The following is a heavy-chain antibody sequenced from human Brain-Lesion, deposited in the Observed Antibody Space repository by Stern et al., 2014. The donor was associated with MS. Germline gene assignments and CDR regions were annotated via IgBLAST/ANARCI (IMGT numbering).Heavy chain of an antibody. CDR3: ARDQRGITIFGVVTDYYYLGMDV. CDR1: GYIFTGYY. V-gene: IGHV1-2*02. Sequence: QVQLVQSGAEVKKPGASVKVSCKTSGYIFTGYYIHWVRQAPGQGLEWMAWINPKTGGQKYAQKFQGRVTMSRDTSISTAYVELSSLTSDDTAVYYCARDQRGITIFGVVTDYYYLGMDVWGQGTTVTVSS. CDR2: INPKTGGQ. D-gene: IGHD3-3*01. J-gene: IGHJ6*02.